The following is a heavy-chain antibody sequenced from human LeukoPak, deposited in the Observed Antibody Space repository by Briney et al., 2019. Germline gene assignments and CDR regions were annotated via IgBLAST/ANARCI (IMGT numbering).Heavy chain of an antibody. Sequence: GGSLRLSCLTSGFTFSTNAMSWVRQAPGKGLEWISGISGSGASTYYADSVTGRFTISRDNSRNTLYLQMNSLRAEDTAVYYCARDGEWELRTLDYWGQGTLVTVSS. D-gene: IGHD1-26*01. CDR1: GFTFSTNA. J-gene: IGHJ4*02. CDR3: ARDGEWELRTLDY. CDR2: ISGSGAST. V-gene: IGHV3-23*01.